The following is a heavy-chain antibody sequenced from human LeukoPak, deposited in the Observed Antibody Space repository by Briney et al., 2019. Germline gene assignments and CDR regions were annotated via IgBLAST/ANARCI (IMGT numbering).Heavy chain of an antibody. J-gene: IGHJ2*01. D-gene: IGHD3-9*01. V-gene: IGHV1-46*01. Sequence: GASVKVSCKASGYTFTSYYMHWVRQAPGQGPEWMGIINPSGGSTSYAQKFQGRVTMTRDTSTSTVYMELSSLRSEDTAVYYCARDDILTGYPPTVSYFDLWGRGTLVTVSS. CDR3: ARDDILTGYPPTVSYFDL. CDR2: INPSGGST. CDR1: GYTFTSYY.